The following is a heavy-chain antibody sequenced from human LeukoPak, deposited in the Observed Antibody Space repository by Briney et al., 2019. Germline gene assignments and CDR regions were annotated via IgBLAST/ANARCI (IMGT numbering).Heavy chain of an antibody. D-gene: IGHD3-22*01. V-gene: IGHV4-31*03. CDR1: GGSISSSGYY. CDR2: IYYSGST. J-gene: IGHJ4*02. Sequence: PSETLSLTCTVSGGSISSSGYYWSWIRQHPGKGLEWIGYIYYSGSTYYNPSLKSRVTISVDTSKNQFSLKLSSVTAADTAVYYCAREGSSGYPFDYWGQGTLVTVSS. CDR3: AREGSSGYPFDY.